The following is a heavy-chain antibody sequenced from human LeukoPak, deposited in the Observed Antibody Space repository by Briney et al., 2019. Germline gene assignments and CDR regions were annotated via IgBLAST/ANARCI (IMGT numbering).Heavy chain of an antibody. CDR2: ISGSGGST. CDR1: GFTFSNFA. V-gene: IGHV3-23*01. CDR3: AKAGSSGWSSSGGDY. Sequence: SGGSLRLSCAASGFTFSNFAMTWVRQAPGKGLEWVSTISGSGGSTFYADSVKGRFPISRDNSKNTLFLQMNSLRAVDTAIYYCAKAGSSGWSSSGGDYWGQGSVVTVSS. D-gene: IGHD6-19*01. J-gene: IGHJ4*02.